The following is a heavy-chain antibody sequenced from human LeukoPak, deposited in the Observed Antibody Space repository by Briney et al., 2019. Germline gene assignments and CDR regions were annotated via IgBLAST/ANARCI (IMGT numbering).Heavy chain of an antibody. Sequence: ASVKVSCKASGGTFSSYAISWVRQAPGQGLEWMGGIIPIFGTANYAQKFQGRVTITADESTSTAYMELSSLRSEDTAVYYCARADYYDSSGYHKFDYWGQGTLVTVSS. CDR3: ARADYYDSSGYHKFDY. CDR1: GGTFSSYA. CDR2: IIPIFGTA. V-gene: IGHV1-69*13. D-gene: IGHD3-22*01. J-gene: IGHJ4*02.